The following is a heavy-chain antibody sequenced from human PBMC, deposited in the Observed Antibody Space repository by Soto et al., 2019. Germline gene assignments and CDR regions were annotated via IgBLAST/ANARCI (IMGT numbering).Heavy chain of an antibody. V-gene: IGHV3-33*01. Sequence: GGSLRLSCEPSGFTFSNYGMHWVRQGPGKGLEWVAVIWYDGSNEYYGDSVKGRFTVYRDNYKNTLYLQMNGLRVEDTAVYYCERDNFGIDYWGQGTLVTVSS. J-gene: IGHJ4*02. D-gene: IGHD1-1*01. CDR2: IWYDGSNE. CDR1: GFTFSNYG. CDR3: ERDNFGIDY.